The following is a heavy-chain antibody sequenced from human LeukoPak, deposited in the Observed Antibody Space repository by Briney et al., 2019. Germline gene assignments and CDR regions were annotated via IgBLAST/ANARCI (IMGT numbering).Heavy chain of an antibody. J-gene: IGHJ6*03. V-gene: IGHV1-2*02. CDR1: VYTFTGYY. CDR2: INPNSGGT. D-gene: IGHD6-13*01. CDR3: ARAGLGYSSSWDYYYYMDV. Sequence: ASVKVFCKASVYTFTGYYMHWVRQAPGQGLEWMGWINPNSGGTNYAQRFQGRVTVTRDTSISTVYMALSRLRSDDTAVYYCARAGLGYSSSWDYYYYMDVWGKGTTVTVSS.